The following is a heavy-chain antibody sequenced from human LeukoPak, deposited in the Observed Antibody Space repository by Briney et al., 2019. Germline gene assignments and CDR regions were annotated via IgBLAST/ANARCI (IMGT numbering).Heavy chain of an antibody. CDR3: ARVTGDYFDY. Sequence: SETLTLTCTVSGGSNSSYYWSWIRQPPGKGLEWIGYIYYSGSTNYNPSLKSRVTVSVDTSKNQFSLKLSSVTAADTAVYYCARVTGDYFDYWSQGTLVTVSS. D-gene: IGHD7-27*01. CDR2: IYYSGST. J-gene: IGHJ4*02. V-gene: IGHV4-59*01. CDR1: GGSNSSYY.